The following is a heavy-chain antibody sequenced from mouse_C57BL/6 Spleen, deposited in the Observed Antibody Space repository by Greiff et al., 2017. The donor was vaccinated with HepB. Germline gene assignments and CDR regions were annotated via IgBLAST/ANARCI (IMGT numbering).Heavy chain of an antibody. CDR3: ARRENDYDWWYFDV. Sequence: QVHVKQSGPGLVQPSQSLSITCTVSGFSLTSYGVHWVRQSPGKGLEWLGVIWSGGSTDYNAAFISRLSISKDNSKSQVFFKMNSLQADDTAIYYCARRENDYDWWYFDVWGTGTTVTVSS. J-gene: IGHJ1*03. D-gene: IGHD2-4*01. CDR2: IWSGGST. CDR1: GFSLTSYG. V-gene: IGHV2-2*01.